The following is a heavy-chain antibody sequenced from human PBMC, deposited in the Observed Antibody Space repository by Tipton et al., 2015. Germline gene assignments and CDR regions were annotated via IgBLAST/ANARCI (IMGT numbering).Heavy chain of an antibody. CDR3: AKSIAVAGEYYGMDV. V-gene: IGHV3-23*01. J-gene: IGHJ6*02. Sequence: ADSVKGRFIISRANSKNTLYLQMNSLRAEDTAVYYCAKSIAVAGEYYGMDVWGQGTTVTVSS. D-gene: IGHD6-19*01.